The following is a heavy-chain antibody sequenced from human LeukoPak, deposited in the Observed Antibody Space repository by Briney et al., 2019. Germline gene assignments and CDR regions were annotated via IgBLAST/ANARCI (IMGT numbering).Heavy chain of an antibody. J-gene: IGHJ6*03. V-gene: IGHV1-2*02. CDR3: ASSFSQTTTDAYHYMDV. CDR1: GYTYTGYY. Sequence: ASVKVSCKTSGYTYTGYYIHWVRQAPGQGLEWMGWITPNNAGTNYAQRFQGRVTMTRDTSITTIYMELNGPTSDDTAVYFCASSFSQTTTDAYHYMDVWGKGTTVTASS. D-gene: IGHD1-1*01. CDR2: ITPNNAGT.